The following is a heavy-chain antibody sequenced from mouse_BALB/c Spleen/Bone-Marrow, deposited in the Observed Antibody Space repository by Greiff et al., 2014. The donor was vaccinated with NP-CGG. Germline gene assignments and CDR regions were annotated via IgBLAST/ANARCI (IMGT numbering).Heavy chain of an antibody. CDR2: IEPYNGGT. V-gene: IGHV1S135*01. D-gene: IGHD2-1*01. J-gene: IGHJ3*01. Sequence: QQSGPELVKPGASVKVSCKASGYVFTSYNMYWVKQSHGKSLEWIGYIEPYNGGTSYNQKFKGKATLTVDKSSSTAYMYLNSLTSEDSAVYYCASGNWAYWGQGTLVTVSA. CDR1: GYVFTSYN. CDR3: ASGNWAY.